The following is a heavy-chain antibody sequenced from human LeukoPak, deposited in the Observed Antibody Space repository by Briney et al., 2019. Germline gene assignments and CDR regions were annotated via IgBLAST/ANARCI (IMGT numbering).Heavy chain of an antibody. V-gene: IGHV1-69*05. CDR3: VRGTMNRFGGVIEHFDY. Sequence: GSSVKVSRKASGGTFSSYAISWVRQAPGQGLEWMGRIIPIFGTANYAQKFQGRVTITTDESTSTAYMELSSLRSEDTAVYYCVRGTMNRFGGVIEHFDYWGQGTLVTVSS. CDR2: IIPIFGTA. D-gene: IGHD3-16*02. CDR1: GGTFSSYA. J-gene: IGHJ4*02.